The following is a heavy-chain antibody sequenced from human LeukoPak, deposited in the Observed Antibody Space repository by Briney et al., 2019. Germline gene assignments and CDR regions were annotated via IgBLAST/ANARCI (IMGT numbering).Heavy chain of an antibody. CDR3: ARDVVVVAATSGPYYYYYMDV. D-gene: IGHD2-15*01. CDR1: GGSISSYY. V-gene: IGHV4-4*07. J-gene: IGHJ6*03. Sequence: KPSETLSLTCTVSGGSISSYYWSWIRQSAGKGLEWIGRIYTSGSTNYNPSLKSRVTMSVDTSKNQFSLKLSSVTAADTAVYYCARDVVVVAATSGPYYYYYMDVWGKGTTVTVSS. CDR2: IYTSGST.